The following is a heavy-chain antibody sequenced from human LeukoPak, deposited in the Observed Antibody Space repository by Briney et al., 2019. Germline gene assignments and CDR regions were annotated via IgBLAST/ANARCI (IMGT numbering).Heavy chain of an antibody. CDR2: INHSGST. V-gene: IGHV4-34*01. D-gene: IGHD1-26*01. J-gene: IGHJ4*02. CDR1: GGSFSGYY. CDR3: AREGAGSYLDY. Sequence: PSETLSLTCAVYGGSFSGYYWSWIRQPPGKGLEWIGEINHSGSTNYNPSPKSRVTISVDTSKNQFSLKLSSVTAADTAVFYCAREGAGSYLDYWGQGTLVTVSS.